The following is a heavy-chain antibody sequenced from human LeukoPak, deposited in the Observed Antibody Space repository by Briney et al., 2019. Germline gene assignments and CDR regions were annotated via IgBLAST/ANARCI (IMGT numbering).Heavy chain of an antibody. V-gene: IGHV4-39*07. Sequence: SETLSLTCTVSGGSIISTDDYWGWIRQPPGKGPEWIGSIYYTGSTYHNPSLKSRVTISEDPSKNQFSLKLSSVTAADTAVYYCARVRSILTGYSSYYFDYWGQGTLVTVSS. CDR3: ARVRSILTGYSSYYFDY. D-gene: IGHD3-9*01. CDR1: GGSIISTDDY. J-gene: IGHJ4*02. CDR2: IYYTGST.